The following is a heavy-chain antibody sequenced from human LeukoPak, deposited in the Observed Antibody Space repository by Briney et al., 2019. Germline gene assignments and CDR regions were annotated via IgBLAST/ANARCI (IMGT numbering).Heavy chain of an antibody. CDR3: ARNAYYYDSSGYLYYFDY. V-gene: IGHV4-59*08. J-gene: IGHJ4*02. CDR1: GGSISSYY. Sequence: PSETLSLTCTVSGGSISSYYWSWIRQPPGKGLGWIGYIYYSGSTNYNPSLKSRVTISVDTSKNQFSLKLSSVTAADTAVYYCARNAYYYDSSGYLYYFDYWGQGTLVTVSS. D-gene: IGHD3-22*01. CDR2: IYYSGST.